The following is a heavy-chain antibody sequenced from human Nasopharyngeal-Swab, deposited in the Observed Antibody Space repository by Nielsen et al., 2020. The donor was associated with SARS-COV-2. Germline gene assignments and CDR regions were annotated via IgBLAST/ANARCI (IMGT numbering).Heavy chain of an antibody. J-gene: IGHJ5*02. D-gene: IGHD6-19*01. CDR1: GFTFSSYE. CDR3: ARASRGWS. CDR2: ISTSGATI. V-gene: IGHV3-48*03. Sequence: GESLKISCVASGFTFSSYEMNWVRQAPGKGLEWVSYISTSGATIHYADSVRGRFTISRDNAKKSLYLQMNSLRAEDTAVYYCARASRGWSWGQGTLVTVSS.